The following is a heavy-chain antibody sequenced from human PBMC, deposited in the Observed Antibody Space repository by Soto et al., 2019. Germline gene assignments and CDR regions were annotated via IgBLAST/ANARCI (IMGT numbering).Heavy chain of an antibody. CDR1: GGSVSSGSYY. CDR2: IYYSGST. J-gene: IGHJ4*02. Sequence: SETLSLTCTVSGGSVSSGSYYWSWIRQPPGKGLEWIGYIYYSGSTNYNPSLKSRVTISVDTSKNQFSLKLSSVTAADTAVYYCARARNHYYDSSGYYYEVDYWGQGTLVTVSS. D-gene: IGHD3-22*01. V-gene: IGHV4-61*01. CDR3: ARARNHYYDSSGYYYEVDY.